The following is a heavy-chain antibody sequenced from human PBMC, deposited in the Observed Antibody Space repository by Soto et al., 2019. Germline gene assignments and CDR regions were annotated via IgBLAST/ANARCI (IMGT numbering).Heavy chain of an antibody. CDR1: GYPVTAYY. Sequence: QLHLVQSGAVVKKPGASVTVSCSASGYPVTAYYMHWVRQAPGRGLEWMGGINPATGAAKYTQTCGGRVTVTRDPSTSTVFMERGGLTSGATAVFYCARGGGVGVAGSAAFDMWGQGTLVTVSS. CDR2: INPATGAA. CDR3: ARGGGVGVAGSAAFDM. V-gene: IGHV1-2*02. D-gene: IGHD3-3*01. J-gene: IGHJ3*02.